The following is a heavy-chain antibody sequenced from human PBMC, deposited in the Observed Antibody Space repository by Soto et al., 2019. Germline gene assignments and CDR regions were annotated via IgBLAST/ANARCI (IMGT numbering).Heavy chain of an antibody. CDR1: GFTFSSSG. CDR3: ARDRGNYDYYYSSGRDV. D-gene: IGHD4-4*01. Sequence: QVQLVESGGGVVQPGRSLRLSCAASGFTFSSSGMHWVRQAPGKGLEWVAVIWYDGSNKYYADSVKGRFTISRDISKSRLYLQMNSVRAEDTAVYYCARDRGNYDYYYSSGRDVWGQGTTVTVSS. CDR2: IWYDGSNK. V-gene: IGHV3-33*01. J-gene: IGHJ6*02.